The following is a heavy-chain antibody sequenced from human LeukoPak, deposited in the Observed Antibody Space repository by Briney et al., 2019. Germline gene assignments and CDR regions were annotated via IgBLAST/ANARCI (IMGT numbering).Heavy chain of an antibody. V-gene: IGHV3-23*01. Sequence: QPGGSLRLSCAASGFTFSSHAMSWVRQAPGKGLEWVSAISGSGGSTYYADSVKGRFTISRDNSKNTLYLQMNSLRAEDTAVYYGAKDLWLEAYCFDYWGQGTLVTVSS. CDR2: ISGSGGST. D-gene: IGHD6-19*01. CDR3: AKDLWLEAYCFDY. CDR1: GFTFSSHA. J-gene: IGHJ4*02.